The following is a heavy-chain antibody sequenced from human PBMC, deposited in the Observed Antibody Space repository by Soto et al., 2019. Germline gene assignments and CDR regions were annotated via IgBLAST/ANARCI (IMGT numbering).Heavy chain of an antibody. D-gene: IGHD6-19*01. CDR2: INGDGSST. CDR1: GLTISSYW. V-gene: IGHV3-74*01. CDR3: AVAVAGPTAVAY. J-gene: IGHJ4*02. Sequence: EVQLVESGGGLVQPGESLRLSCVVSGLTISSYWMHWVRQAPGKGLVGVSRINGDGSSTNYADSVKGRFTISRDNAKITLYLEANTLRGEDTAVYYCAVAVAGPTAVAYWGQGTLGTVAS.